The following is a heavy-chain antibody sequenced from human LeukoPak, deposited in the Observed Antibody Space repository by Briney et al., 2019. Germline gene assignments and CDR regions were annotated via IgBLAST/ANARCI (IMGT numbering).Heavy chain of an antibody. D-gene: IGHD1-26*01. CDR2: IYYSGST. J-gene: IGHJ4*02. V-gene: IGHV4-59*01. CDR1: GGSISSYY. Sequence: SETLSLTCTVSGGSISSYYWSWIRQPPGKGLEWIGYIYYSGSTNYNPSLKSRVTISVDTSKNQFSLKLSSVTAADTAVYYCARVRMGATSGIDYWGQGTLVTVSS. CDR3: ARVRMGATSGIDY.